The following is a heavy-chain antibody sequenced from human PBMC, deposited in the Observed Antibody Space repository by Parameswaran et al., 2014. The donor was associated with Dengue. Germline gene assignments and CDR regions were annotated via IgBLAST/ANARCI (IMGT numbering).Heavy chain of an antibody. CDR2: IYYSGST. D-gene: IGHD3-10*01. Sequence: WIRQPPGKGLEWIGYIYYSGSTYYNPSLKSRVTISVDTSKNQFSLKLSSVTAADTAVYYCARVRGSGSYYNVIHLDYWGQGTLVTVSS. J-gene: IGHJ4*02. CDR3: ARVRGSGSYYNVIHLDY. V-gene: IGHV4-31*02.